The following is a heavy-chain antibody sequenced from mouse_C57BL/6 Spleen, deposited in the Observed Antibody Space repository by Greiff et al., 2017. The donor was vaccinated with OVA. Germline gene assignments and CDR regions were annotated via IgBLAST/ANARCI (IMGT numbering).Heavy chain of an antibody. J-gene: IGHJ2*01. V-gene: IGHV1-15*01. D-gene: IGHD1-1*01. Sequence: VQLQQSGAELVRPGASVTLSCKASGYTFTDYEMHWVKQTPVHGLEWIGAIDPETGGTAYNQKFKGKAILTADKSSSTAYMELRSLTSEDSAVYYCTRYPLNYYGSSFDYWGQGTTLTVSS. CDR3: TRYPLNYYGSSFDY. CDR1: GYTFTDYE. CDR2: IDPETGGT.